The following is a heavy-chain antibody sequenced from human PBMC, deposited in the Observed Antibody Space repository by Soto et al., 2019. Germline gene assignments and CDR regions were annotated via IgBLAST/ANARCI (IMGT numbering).Heavy chain of an antibody. J-gene: IGHJ4*02. CDR3: ARPWDTAMVSTWNY. V-gene: IGHV1-3*01. CDR2: INAGNGNT. CDR1: GYTFTSYA. Sequence: ASVKVSCRASGYTFTSYAMHCVRQAPGQRLEWMGWINAGNGNTKYSQKFQGRVTITRDTSASTAYMELSSLRAEDTAVYYCARPWDTAMVSTWNYWGQGTLVTVSS. D-gene: IGHD5-18*01.